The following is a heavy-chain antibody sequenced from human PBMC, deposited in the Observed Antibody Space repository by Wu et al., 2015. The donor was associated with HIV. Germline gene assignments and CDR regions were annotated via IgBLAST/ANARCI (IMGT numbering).Heavy chain of an antibody. Sequence: QVQLVQSGAEVKKPGSSVKVSCRASGGTLSHYEISWMRQAPGQGLEWMGGIIPMFGTLNYAQKFKGRVTITADESTATGYMELSSLRSEDTAVYYCARDLPSYYDILTGYTVSGGMDVWGQGTTVTVSS. V-gene: IGHV1-69*12. CDR3: ARDLPSYYDILTGYTVSGGMDV. CDR2: IIPMFGTL. CDR1: GGTLSHYE. D-gene: IGHD3-9*01. J-gene: IGHJ6*02.